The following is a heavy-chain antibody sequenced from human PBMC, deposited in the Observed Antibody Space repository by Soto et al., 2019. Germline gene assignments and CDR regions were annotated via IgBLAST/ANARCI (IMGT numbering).Heavy chain of an antibody. V-gene: IGHV3-23*01. J-gene: IGHJ6*02. Sequence: RASRRRSCAASRFPLSSYAMSWVPQSPGKVLEWVSAISGSGGRTSYADSVKSRFTISRDHSMTTLYLQMNSLRAEDTAVYYCAKGAQLDNYYYYGMDVWGQGTTVTGSS. CDR2: ISGSGGRT. CDR3: AKGAQLDNYYYYGMDV. D-gene: IGHD6-6*01. CDR1: RFPLSSYA.